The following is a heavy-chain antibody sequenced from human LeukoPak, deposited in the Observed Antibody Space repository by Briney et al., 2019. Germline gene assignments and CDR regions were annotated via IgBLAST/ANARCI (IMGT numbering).Heavy chain of an antibody. CDR2: INHSGST. J-gene: IGHJ4*02. Sequence: SETLSLTCAVYGGSFSGYYWSWIRQPPGKGLEWIGEINHSGSTNYNPSLKSRVTISVDTSKNQFSLKLSSVTAADTAVYYCAKTMVRGVPHWGQGTLVTVSS. V-gene: IGHV4-34*01. D-gene: IGHD3-10*01. CDR3: AKTMVRGVPH. CDR1: GGSFSGYY.